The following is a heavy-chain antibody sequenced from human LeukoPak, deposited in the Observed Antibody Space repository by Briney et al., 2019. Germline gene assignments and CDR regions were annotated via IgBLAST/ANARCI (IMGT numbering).Heavy chain of an antibody. V-gene: IGHV5-51*01. CDR2: IYPGDSDT. J-gene: IGHJ3*02. CDR1: GYSFTSYW. CDR3: ARGPLVSRPQGAFDI. D-gene: IGHD6-6*01. Sequence: GESLKISCKGSGYSFTSYWIGWVRQMPGKGLEWMGIIYPGDSDTRYSPSFQGQVTNSADKSISTAYLQWSSLKASDTAMYYCARGPLVSRPQGAFDIWGQGTMVTVSS.